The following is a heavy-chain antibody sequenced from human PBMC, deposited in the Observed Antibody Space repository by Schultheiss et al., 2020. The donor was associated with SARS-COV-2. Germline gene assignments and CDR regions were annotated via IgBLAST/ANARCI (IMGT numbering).Heavy chain of an antibody. V-gene: IGHV3-33*01. CDR2: IWYDGSNK. CDR1: GFTFSSYG. J-gene: IGHJ6*02. D-gene: IGHD5-18*01. CDR3: ARGLSGYSYGNYYYYYGMDV. Sequence: GGSLRLSCAASGFTFSSYGMHWVRQAPGKGLEWVAVIWYDGSNKYYVDSVKGRFTISRDNAKNSLYLQMNSLRAEDTAVYYCARGLSGYSYGNYYYYYGMDVWGQGTTVTVSS.